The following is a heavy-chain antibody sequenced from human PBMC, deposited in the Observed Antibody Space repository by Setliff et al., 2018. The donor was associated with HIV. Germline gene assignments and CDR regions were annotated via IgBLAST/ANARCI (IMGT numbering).Heavy chain of an antibody. V-gene: IGHV4-4*07. CDR3: ARASVGVTGLYAFDI. J-gene: IGHJ3*02. CDR2: MYTTGST. D-gene: IGHD1-26*01. Sequence: TLSLTCTVSGGSISNYYWSWIRQPAGKGLDWIGHMYTTGSTNYNASLKSRVTMSVDTSKNQFSLSLRSVTAADTAFYYCARASVGVTGLYAFDIWGQGTMVTVSS. CDR1: GGSISNYY.